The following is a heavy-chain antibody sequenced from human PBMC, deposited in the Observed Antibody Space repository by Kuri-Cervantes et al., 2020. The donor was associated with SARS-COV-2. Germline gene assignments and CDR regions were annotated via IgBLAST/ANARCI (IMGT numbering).Heavy chain of an antibody. Sequence: LSLTCAASEFTFSSYAMSWVRQAPGKGLEWVSVIYSGGSSTYYADSVTGRFTISSDNSKNTLYLQRNSLRAEDTAVYYCAKDGDPDYWGQGTLVTVSS. CDR3: AKDGDPDY. V-gene: IGHV3-23*03. D-gene: IGHD2-21*01. CDR1: EFTFSSYA. CDR2: IYSGGSST. J-gene: IGHJ4*02.